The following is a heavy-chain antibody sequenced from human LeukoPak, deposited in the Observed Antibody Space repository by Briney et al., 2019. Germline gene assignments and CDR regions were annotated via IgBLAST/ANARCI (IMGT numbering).Heavy chain of an antibody. CDR1: GYTFSSYG. D-gene: IGHD3-22*01. CDR3: ARDGPDRAAWFDP. J-gene: IGHJ5*02. Sequence: GASVKVSCKASGYTFSSYGISWVRQAPGQGLEWMGWISDYNGNTNYAQKVQGRVTMTTDPFTSTAYMELRSPRSDDTAVYYCARDGPDRAAWFDPWGQGTLVTVSS. CDR2: ISDYNGNT. V-gene: IGHV1-18*01.